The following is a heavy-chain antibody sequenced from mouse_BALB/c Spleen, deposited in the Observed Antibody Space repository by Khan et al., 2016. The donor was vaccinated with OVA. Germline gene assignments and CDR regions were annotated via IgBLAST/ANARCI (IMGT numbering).Heavy chain of an antibody. CDR2: INTYTGEP. V-gene: IGHV9-3-1*01. Sequence: QIQLVHSGPELKKPGETVKISCKASGYTFTNYGMNWVKQAPGKGLKWMGWINTYTGEPTYTDDFKGRFAFSLVTSASTAYLQINNLKNEDTATYFCASGGYWYFDVWGAGTTVTVAS. D-gene: IGHD1-1*02. J-gene: IGHJ1*01. CDR1: GYTFTNYG. CDR3: ASGGYWYFDV.